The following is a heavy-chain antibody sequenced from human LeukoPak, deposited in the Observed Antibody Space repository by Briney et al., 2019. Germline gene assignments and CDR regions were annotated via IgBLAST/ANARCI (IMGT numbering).Heavy chain of an antibody. J-gene: IGHJ4*02. Sequence: SQTLSLTCTVSGGSISSDYWSWIRQPAGKGLEWIGRIYSSGNANYNPSLKSRVTMSVDTSKNQFSLNLNSVTAADTAVYYCARARTFSRSGSSGGTCPHFLDYWGQGTLVTVSS. CDR2: IYSSGNA. CDR1: GGSISSDY. V-gene: IGHV4-4*07. CDR3: ARARTFSRSGSSGGTCPHFLDY. D-gene: IGHD3-22*01.